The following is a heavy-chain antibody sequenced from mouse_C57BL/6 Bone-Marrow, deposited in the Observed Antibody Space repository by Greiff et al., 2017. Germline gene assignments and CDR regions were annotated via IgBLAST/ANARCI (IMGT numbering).Heavy chain of an antibody. V-gene: IGHV5-6*02. D-gene: IGHD2-4*01. CDR2: FSSGGSYT. CDR1: GFTFSSYG. CDR3: ARHCYYDYDGYAMDY. J-gene: IGHJ4*01. Sequence: DVKLVESGGDLVKPGGSLKLSCAASGFTFSSYGMSWVRQTPDKRLEWVATFSSGGSYTYYPDSVKGRFTISRDNAKNTLYLQMSSLKSEDTAMYYCARHCYYDYDGYAMDYWGQGTSVTVSS.